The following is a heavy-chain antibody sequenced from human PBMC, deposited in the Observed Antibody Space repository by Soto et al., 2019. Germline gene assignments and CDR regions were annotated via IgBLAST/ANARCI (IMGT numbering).Heavy chain of an antibody. Sequence: PSDTLSLTCAVYVGSFSGYYWSWIRQTPGTGLEWIGEINHSGSTNYNPSLKSRVTISVDTSKNQFSLKLSSVTAADTAVYDCARGSPRKAGARTPVLDWEQGTLVTVSS. CDR1: VGSFSGYY. CDR3: ARGSPRKAGARTPVLD. CDR2: INHSGST. V-gene: IGHV4-34*01. D-gene: IGHD6-13*01. J-gene: IGHJ4*02.